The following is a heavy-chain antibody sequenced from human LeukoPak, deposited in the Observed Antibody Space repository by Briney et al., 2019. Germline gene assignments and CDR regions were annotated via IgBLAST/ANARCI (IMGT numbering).Heavy chain of an antibody. CDR3: ATAFQVAATYDY. Sequence: ASVKVSCKVSGYTLTELSMHWVRQAPGKGLEWMGGFDPEDGEIIYAQKFQGRVTMTEDTSTDTAYMELSSLRSEDTAVYYCATAFQVAATYDYWGQGTLVTVSS. J-gene: IGHJ4*02. D-gene: IGHD2-15*01. CDR1: GYTLTELS. CDR2: FDPEDGEI. V-gene: IGHV1-24*01.